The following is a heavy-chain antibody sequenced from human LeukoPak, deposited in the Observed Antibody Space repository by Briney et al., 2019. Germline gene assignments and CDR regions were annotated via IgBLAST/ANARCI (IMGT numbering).Heavy chain of an antibody. J-gene: IGHJ5*02. CDR2: INPNSGGT. V-gene: IGHV1-2*02. D-gene: IGHD6-19*01. CDR3: ARGRDSSGWYINWFDP. CDR1: GYTFTGYY. Sequence: ASVKVSCKASGYTFTGYYMHWVRQAPGQGLEWMGWINPNSGGTNYAQKFQGRVTITRDTSISTAYMELSRLRSDDTAVYYCARGRDSSGWYINWFDPWGQGTLVTVSS.